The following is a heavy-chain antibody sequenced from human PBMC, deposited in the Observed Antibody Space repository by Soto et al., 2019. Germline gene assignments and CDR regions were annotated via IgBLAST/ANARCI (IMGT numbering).Heavy chain of an antibody. CDR2: IYYSGNT. V-gene: IGHV4-59*01. CDR1: GASISNYY. J-gene: IGHJ6*02. Sequence: PXAILSLTCDVSGASISNYYWSGIGQPPGKGLEWIGYIYYSGNTNYNPSLKSRVTMSVDTSKNQFSLNLTSVTAADTAVYFCARASYGSGNYYDPYYFYAMDVWGQGTTVTVSS. CDR3: ARASYGSGNYYDPYYFYAMDV. D-gene: IGHD3-10*01.